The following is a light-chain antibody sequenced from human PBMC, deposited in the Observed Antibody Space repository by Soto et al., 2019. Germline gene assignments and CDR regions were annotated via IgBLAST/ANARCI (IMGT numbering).Light chain of an antibody. CDR3: SSYAGSNANYV. CDR2: EVS. J-gene: IGLJ1*01. CDR1: SSDVGGYNY. Sequence: SALTQPPSASRSPGQSVSISCTRTSSDVGGYNYVSWYQQHPGKAPKLMIYEVSKRPSGVPDRFSGSKSGNTASLTVSGLQAEDEADYYCSSYAGSNANYVFGTGTKVTVL. V-gene: IGLV2-8*02.